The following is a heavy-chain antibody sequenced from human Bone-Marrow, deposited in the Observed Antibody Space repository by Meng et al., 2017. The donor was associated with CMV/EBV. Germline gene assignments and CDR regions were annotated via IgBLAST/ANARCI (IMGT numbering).Heavy chain of an antibody. V-gene: IGHV3-30*02. Sequence: GESLKISCAASGFTFSSYGMHWVRQAPGKGLEWVAFIRYDGSNKYYADSVKGRFTISRDNSKNTLYLQMNSLRAEDTAVYYCAKDRKDDFWSGYGPNWFDPWGQGTLATVPS. CDR2: IRYDGSNK. J-gene: IGHJ5*02. CDR3: AKDRKDDFWSGYGPNWFDP. D-gene: IGHD3-3*01. CDR1: GFTFSSYG.